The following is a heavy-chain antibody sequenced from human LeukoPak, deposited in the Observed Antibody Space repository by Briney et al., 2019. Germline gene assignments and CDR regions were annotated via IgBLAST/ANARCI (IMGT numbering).Heavy chain of an antibody. J-gene: IGHJ6*04. V-gene: IGHV3-48*03. CDR1: GFSFSSSE. Sequence: GGSLRLSCAASGFSFSSSEMNWVRQAPGKGLEWVSYISSSGSTIYYADPVKGRFTISRDNAKNSLYLQMNSLRAEDTAVYYCAELGITMIGGVWGKGTTVTIYS. CDR2: ISSSGSTI. CDR3: AELGITMIGGV. D-gene: IGHD3-10*02.